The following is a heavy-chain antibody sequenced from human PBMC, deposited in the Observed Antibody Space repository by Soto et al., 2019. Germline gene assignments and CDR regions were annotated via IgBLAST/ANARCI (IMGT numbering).Heavy chain of an antibody. J-gene: IGHJ6*02. Sequence: SEPLSLTSTLSCGSISSSSYYCGWIRQPPGKGLEWIGSSDYSGSTYYNPSLKSRVTISVDTSNNQYSLELSYVTAAVTAEYYAARTRMAEPRFLYDGMDVCCQGTPV. V-gene: IGHV4-39*01. CDR3: ARTRMAEPRFLYDGMDV. CDR1: CGSISSSSYY. D-gene: IGHD3-16*01. CDR2: SDYSGST.